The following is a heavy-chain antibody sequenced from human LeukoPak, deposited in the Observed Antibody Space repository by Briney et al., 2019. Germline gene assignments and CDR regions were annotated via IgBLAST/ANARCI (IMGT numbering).Heavy chain of an antibody. J-gene: IGHJ4*02. V-gene: IGHV3-7*01. CDR1: GFTFSSYW. CDR3: AKVGRSYSFDY. CDR2: IKQDGSEK. Sequence: GGSLRLSCAASGFTFSSYWMSWVRQAPGKGLEWVANIKQDGSEKYYVDSVKGRFTISRDNAKNSLYLQMNSLRAEDTAVYYCAKVGRSYSFDYWGQGTLVTVSS. D-gene: IGHD1-26*01.